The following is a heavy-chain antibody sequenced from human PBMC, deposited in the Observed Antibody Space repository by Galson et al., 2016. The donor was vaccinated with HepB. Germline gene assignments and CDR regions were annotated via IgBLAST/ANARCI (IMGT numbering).Heavy chain of an antibody. V-gene: IGHV3-23*01. D-gene: IGHD6-13*01. CDR3: QKVHSGYGSSGPNYYYYGVDV. J-gene: IGHJ6*04. CDR1: GFTHSNYD. Sequence: SLRLSCAASGFTHSNYDTNCVRQAPGKGLEWGSDIKASDDTTHYADAVKGRFTISRDSYRNTVYLQMNSLRAEDTAVYVCQKVHSGYGSSGPNYYYYGVDVWGKGTTVTVSS. CDR2: IKASDDTT.